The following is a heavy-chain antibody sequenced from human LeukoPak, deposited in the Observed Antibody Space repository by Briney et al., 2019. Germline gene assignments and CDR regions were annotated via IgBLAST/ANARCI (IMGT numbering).Heavy chain of an antibody. V-gene: IGHV3-74*01. CDR1: GFTFSSYW. D-gene: IGHD3-10*01. Sequence: GGSLRLSCAASGFTFSSYWMHWVRQAPGKGLVWVSRINSDGSSTSYADSVKGRFTISRDNAKNTLYLQMTSLRAEDTAVYYCASTLGGTANYYYYGMDVWGQGTTVTVSS. CDR3: ASTLGGTANYYYYGMDV. J-gene: IGHJ6*02. CDR2: INSDGSST.